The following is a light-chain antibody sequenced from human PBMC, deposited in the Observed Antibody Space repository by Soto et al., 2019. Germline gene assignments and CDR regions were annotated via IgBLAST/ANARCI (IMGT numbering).Light chain of an antibody. J-gene: IGKJ1*01. CDR3: MQSIQHPKT. V-gene: IGKV2D-29*01. CDR2: EVS. Sequence: DIVMTQTPLSLSVTPGQPASISCKSSQSLVDRDGRTYLYWYLQRPGQPPQPLIYEVSNRFPGVPDRFRGDVSRTDFTLKTSRVEAEDVGTYYGMQSIQHPKTFGQGTKVEIK. CDR1: QSLVDRDGRTY.